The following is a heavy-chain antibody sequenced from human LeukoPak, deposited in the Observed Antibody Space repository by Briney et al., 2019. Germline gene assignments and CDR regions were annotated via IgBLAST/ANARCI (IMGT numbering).Heavy chain of an antibody. CDR1: GFTFSSYW. CDR2: VTSSSTYV. CDR3: ARAPDTAMVAFDY. Sequence: PGGSLRLSCAASGFTFSSYWMSWVRQAPGKGLEWVSSVTSSSTYVYYGDSVKGRFTISRDNAKNSLHLQMNSLRGEDTAVYYCARAPDTAMVAFDYWGQGTLVTVSS. J-gene: IGHJ4*02. V-gene: IGHV3-21*01. D-gene: IGHD5-18*01.